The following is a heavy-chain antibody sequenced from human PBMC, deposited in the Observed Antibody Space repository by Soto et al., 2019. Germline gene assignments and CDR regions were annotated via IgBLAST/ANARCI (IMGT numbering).Heavy chain of an antibody. Sequence: GGSLRLSCAASGFTFSSYGMHWVRQAPGKGLEWVAVIWYDGSNKYYADSVKGRFTISRDNAKNSLYLQMNSLRAEDTAVYYCARHPERIAEIGWFDPWGQGTLVTVSS. CDR3: ARHPERIAEIGWFDP. V-gene: IGHV3-33*01. CDR2: IWYDGSNK. CDR1: GFTFSSYG. J-gene: IGHJ5*02. D-gene: IGHD6-13*01.